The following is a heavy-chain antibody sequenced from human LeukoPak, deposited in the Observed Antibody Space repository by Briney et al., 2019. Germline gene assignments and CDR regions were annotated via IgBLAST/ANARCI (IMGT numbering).Heavy chain of an antibody. D-gene: IGHD6-25*01. CDR3: ARQSTIAAARIDP. CDR2: IYYSGST. V-gene: IGHV4-39*01. Sequence: SSETLSLTCTVSGGSISDSNYYWGWIRQPPGRGLEWIGNIYYSGSTYYSPSLKSRVTVSVDTSKNQFSLKLSPVTAADTAVYYCARQSTIAAARIDPWGQGTLVTVSS. CDR1: GGSISDSNYY. J-gene: IGHJ5*02.